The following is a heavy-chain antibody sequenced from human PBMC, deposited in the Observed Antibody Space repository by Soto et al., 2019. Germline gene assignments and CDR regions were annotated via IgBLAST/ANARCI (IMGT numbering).Heavy chain of an antibody. CDR2: IVVGSGNT. CDR3: AADLWWDPTYYFDY. D-gene: IGHD2-8*02. V-gene: IGHV1-58*01. J-gene: IGHJ4*02. Sequence: ASVKVSCKASGFTFTSSAVQWVRQARGQRLEWIGWIVVGSGNTNYAQKFQERVTITRDMSTSTAYMELSSLRSEDTAVYYCAADLWWDPTYYFDYWGQGTLVTVSS. CDR1: GFTFTSSA.